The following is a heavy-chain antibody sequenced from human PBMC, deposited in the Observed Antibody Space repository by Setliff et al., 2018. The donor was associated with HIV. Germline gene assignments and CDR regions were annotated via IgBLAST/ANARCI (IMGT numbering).Heavy chain of an antibody. CDR3: AKSQTSPPLYYFDY. Sequence: PGGSLRLSCVASGFTFSSNWLSWVRQAPGKGLEWVANIKQDGSEKYYVDSVKGRFTISRDNSENTLQLHMSSLRAEDTAMYYCAKSQTSPPLYYFDYWGQGILVTVSS. CDR1: GFTFSSNW. V-gene: IGHV3-7*03. J-gene: IGHJ4*02. CDR2: IKQDGSEK.